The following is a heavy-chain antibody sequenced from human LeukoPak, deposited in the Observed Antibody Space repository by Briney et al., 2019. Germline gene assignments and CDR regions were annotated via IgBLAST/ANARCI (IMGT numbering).Heavy chain of an antibody. Sequence: GGSLRLSCSASGFTFSRSAMTWVRQLPGKGLEWVSTISGNGQQRYYGDSVKRRFSVSRDNSKNTLYLQMDSLRADDSALYYCAKDGNYFDSSGFFIPFDHWGQGTLVTVSS. CDR1: GFTFSRSA. J-gene: IGHJ4*02. V-gene: IGHV3-23*01. CDR3: AKDGNYFDSSGFFIPFDH. CDR2: ISGNGQQR. D-gene: IGHD3-22*01.